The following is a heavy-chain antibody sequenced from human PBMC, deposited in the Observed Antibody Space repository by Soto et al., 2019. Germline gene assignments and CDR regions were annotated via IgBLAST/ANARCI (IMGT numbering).Heavy chain of an antibody. CDR2: INAGNGNT. V-gene: IGHV1-3*01. J-gene: IGHJ6*02. CDR1: GYTFTSYA. Sequence: QVQLVQSGAEVKKPGASVKVSCKASGYTFTSYAMHWVRQAPGQRLEWMGWINAGNGNTKYSQKFQGSVTITRDTSASTAYMELSSLRSEDTAVYYCASDFLVRNYYYCMDVWGQGTTVTVSS. D-gene: IGHD2-2*01. CDR3: ASDFLVRNYYYCMDV.